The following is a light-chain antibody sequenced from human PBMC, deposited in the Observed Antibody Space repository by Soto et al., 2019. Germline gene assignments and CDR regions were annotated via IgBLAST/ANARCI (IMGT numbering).Light chain of an antibody. CDR2: EGN. V-gene: IGLV2-23*01. Sequence: QSALTQPASVSGSPGQSITISCTGTSSDVGNYNLVSWYQQHPGKAPKLMIYEGNKRPSGVSNRFSGSKSGKTASLTISGLQAEDEADYYCCSYAATSNLGRVFGSGTKLTVL. J-gene: IGLJ1*01. CDR1: SSDVGNYNL. CDR3: CSYAATSNLGRV.